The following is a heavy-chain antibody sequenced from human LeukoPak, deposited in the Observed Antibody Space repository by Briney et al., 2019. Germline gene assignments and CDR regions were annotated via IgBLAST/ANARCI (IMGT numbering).Heavy chain of an antibody. CDR1: GFTFSSYG. J-gene: IGHJ3*02. V-gene: IGHV3-30*02. CDR3: AKDRVEYSSSTEAFDI. Sequence: AGGSLRLSCAASGFTFSSYGMHWVRQAPGKGLEWVAFIRYDGSNKYYADSVKGRFTISRDNSKNTLYLQMNSLRAEDTAVYYCAKDRVEYSSSTEAFDIWGQGTMVTVSS. CDR2: IRYDGSNK. D-gene: IGHD6-6*01.